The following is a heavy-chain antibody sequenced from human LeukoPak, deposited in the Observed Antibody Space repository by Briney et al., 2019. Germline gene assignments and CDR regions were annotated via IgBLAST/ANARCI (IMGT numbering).Heavy chain of an antibody. D-gene: IGHD6-13*01. CDR1: GYTFTGYY. CDR2: INPNSGGT. Sequence: VASVKVSCKASGYTFTGYYMHWVRQAPGQGLEWMGRINPNSGGTNYAQKFQGRVTMTRDTSISTAYMELSRLRSDDTAVYYCARERSNSWYKWFDPWGQGTLVTVSS. V-gene: IGHV1-2*06. J-gene: IGHJ5*02. CDR3: ARERSNSWYKWFDP.